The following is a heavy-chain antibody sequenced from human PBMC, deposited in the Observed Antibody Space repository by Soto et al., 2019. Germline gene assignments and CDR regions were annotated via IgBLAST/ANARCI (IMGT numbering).Heavy chain of an antibody. CDR1: GGSISSGGYY. D-gene: IGHD1-7*01. J-gene: IGHJ5*02. CDR2: IYYSGST. V-gene: IGHV4-31*03. Sequence: QAQLQESGPGLVKPSQTLSLTCTVSGGSISSGGYYWSWIRQHPGKGLEWIGYIYYSGSTYYNPSLKSRVTISVDTSKNQFSLKLSSVTAADTAVYYCARDKGERGNYADWFDPWGQGTLVTVSS. CDR3: ARDKGERGNYADWFDP.